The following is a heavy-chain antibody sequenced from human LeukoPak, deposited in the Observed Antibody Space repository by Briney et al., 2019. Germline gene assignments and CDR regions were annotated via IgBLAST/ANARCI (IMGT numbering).Heavy chain of an antibody. CDR1: GFTFSSYA. CDR2: ISYDGSNK. V-gene: IGHV3-30-3*01. J-gene: IGHJ6*02. CDR3: ARDEDDSSGTFYGMDV. D-gene: IGHD3-22*01. Sequence: YPGRSLRLSCAASGFTFSSYAMHWVRQAPGKGLEWVAVISYDGSNKYYADSVKGRFTISRDNSKNTLYLQMNSLRAEDTAVYYCARDEDDSSGTFYGMDVWGQGTTVTVSS.